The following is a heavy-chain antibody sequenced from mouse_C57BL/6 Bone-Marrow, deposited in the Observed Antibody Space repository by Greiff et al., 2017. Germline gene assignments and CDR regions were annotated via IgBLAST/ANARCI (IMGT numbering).Heavy chain of an antibody. Sequence: EVQLQQSGAELVKPGASVKLSCTASGFNIKAYYMHWVKQRTEQGLEWIGRIDPEDGETKYAPKFQGKATITADTSSNTAYLQLSSLTSEDTAVDYCALLLRSNWYFDVWGTGTTVTVSS. D-gene: IGHD1-1*01. CDR3: ALLLRSNWYFDV. CDR2: IDPEDGET. V-gene: IGHV14-2*01. CDR1: GFNIKAYY. J-gene: IGHJ1*03.